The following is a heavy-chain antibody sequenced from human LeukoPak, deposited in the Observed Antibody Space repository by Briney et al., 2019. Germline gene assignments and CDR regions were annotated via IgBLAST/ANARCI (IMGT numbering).Heavy chain of an antibody. V-gene: IGHV5-51*01. Sequence: GESLKISCKGSGYSFTSYWIGWVRQMPGKGLEWMGIIYPGDSDTRYSPSFQGQVTISADKSISTAYLQWSSLKASDTAMYYCARLPQSLLWFGELLRPSYFDYWGQGTLVTVSS. CDR3: ARLPQSLLWFGELLRPSYFDY. CDR2: IYPGDSDT. CDR1: GYSFTSYW. J-gene: IGHJ4*02. D-gene: IGHD3-10*01.